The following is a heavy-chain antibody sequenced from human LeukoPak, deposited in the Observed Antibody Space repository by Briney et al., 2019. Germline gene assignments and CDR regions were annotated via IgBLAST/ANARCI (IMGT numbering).Heavy chain of an antibody. CDR1: GFAFSDYS. D-gene: IGHD5-18*01. CDR3: ARVHRGYSYGRLDY. J-gene: IGHJ4*02. CDR2: ISSSDNTI. V-gene: IGHV3-48*02. Sequence: GGSLRLSCAASGFAFSDYSMNWVRQAPGKGLGWVSYISSSDNTIHYADSVKGRFTISRDNAKNSLYLEMNSLRDEDTAVYYCARVHRGYSYGRLDYWGQGTLVTVSS.